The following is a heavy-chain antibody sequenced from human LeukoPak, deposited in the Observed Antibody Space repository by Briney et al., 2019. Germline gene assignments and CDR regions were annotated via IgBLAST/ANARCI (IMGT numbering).Heavy chain of an antibody. Sequence: GGSLRLSCAASGFTFSSYGMHWVRQAPGKGLEWVAVIWYDGSNKYYADSVKGRFTISRDNSKNTLYLQMNSLRAEDTAVYYCARDSDHWSITIFCGPLGFDPWGQGTLVTVSS. CDR3: ARDSDHWSITIFCGPLGFDP. CDR1: GFTFSSYG. J-gene: IGHJ5*02. V-gene: IGHV3-33*01. CDR2: IWYDGSNK. D-gene: IGHD3-9*01.